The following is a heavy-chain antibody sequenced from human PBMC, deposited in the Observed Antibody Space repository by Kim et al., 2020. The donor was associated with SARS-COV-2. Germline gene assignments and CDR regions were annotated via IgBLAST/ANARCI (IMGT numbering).Heavy chain of an antibody. D-gene: IGHD3-10*01. CDR3: ATGRGYYF. CDR2: IKQDGTEK. CDR1: GFSFSGFW. Sequence: GGSLRLSCSGSGFSFSGFWMSWVRQAPGKGLEWVAKIKQDGTEKYYVDSVEGRFSIFRDNAKNSVYLQMYRLRAEVRAMYYCATGRGYYFGGPGTRATVSS. V-gene: IGHV3-7*03. J-gene: IGHJ4*02.